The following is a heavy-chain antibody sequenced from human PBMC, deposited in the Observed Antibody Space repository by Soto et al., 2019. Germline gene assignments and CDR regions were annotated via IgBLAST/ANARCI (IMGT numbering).Heavy chain of an antibody. Sequence: GGSLRLSCVASGFTFNNYALTWVRQVPGKGLEWVSTISMDESSTNYADSVKSRFTISRDNAKNTLYLQMNSLRVDDTAVYYCARGPRGLYHHDYWGQGALVTVSS. CDR1: GFTFNNYA. J-gene: IGHJ4*02. CDR3: ARGPRGLYHHDY. CDR2: ISMDESST. D-gene: IGHD2-2*01. V-gene: IGHV3-23*01.